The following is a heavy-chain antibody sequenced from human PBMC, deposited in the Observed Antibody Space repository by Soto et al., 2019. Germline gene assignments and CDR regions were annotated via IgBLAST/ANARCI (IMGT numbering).Heavy chain of an antibody. CDR1: GFTFSTYA. Sequence: QVHLVESGGGVGQPGRSLRLSCAASGFTFSTYALHWVRQAPGTGLEWVATVTSDGSNKYHADSVEGRFTISRDDSKNTLYLQLNSLRAEDTAVYYCGRITLKTSVDTFDFWGQGTMVTVSS. CDR3: GRITLKTSVDTFDF. J-gene: IGHJ3*01. V-gene: IGHV3-30-3*01. CDR2: VTSDGSNK. D-gene: IGHD3-22*01.